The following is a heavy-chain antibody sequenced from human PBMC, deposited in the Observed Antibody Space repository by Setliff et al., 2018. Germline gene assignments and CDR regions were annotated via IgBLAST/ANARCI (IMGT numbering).Heavy chain of an antibody. CDR2: INPNSGGT. CDR1: GYNFTGYY. CDR3: TKDLKKWLQFGWYFDL. V-gene: IGHV1-2*02. Sequence: ASVKVSCKASGYNFTGYYMYWVRQAPGQGLEWMGWINPNSGGTNYAQKFQGRVSMTRDTSISTAFLELYGLRSDDTAVYYCTKDLKKWLQFGWYFDLWGRGTLVTVSS. D-gene: IGHD5-12*01. J-gene: IGHJ2*01.